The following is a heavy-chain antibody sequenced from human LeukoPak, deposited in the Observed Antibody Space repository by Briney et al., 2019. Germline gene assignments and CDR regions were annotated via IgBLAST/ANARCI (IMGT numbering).Heavy chain of an antibody. J-gene: IGHJ5*02. Sequence: PSETLSLTCAVSGGSISSGGYSWSWIRQPPGKGLEWIGYIYHSGSTYYNPSLKSRVTISVDRSKNQFSLKLSSVTAADTAVYYCARVVYDFSVPAAQNWFDPWGQGTLVTVSS. CDR3: ARVVYDFSVPAAQNWFDP. CDR2: IYHSGST. D-gene: IGHD2-2*01. CDR1: GGSISSGGYS. V-gene: IGHV4-30-2*01.